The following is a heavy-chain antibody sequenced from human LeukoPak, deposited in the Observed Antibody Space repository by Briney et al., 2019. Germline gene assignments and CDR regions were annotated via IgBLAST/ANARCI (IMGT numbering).Heavy chain of an antibody. D-gene: IGHD6-19*01. CDR2: ISGSGGST. Sequence: PGGSLRLSCAASGFTFSSYAMSWVRQAPGKGLEWVSAISGSGGSTYYADSVKGRFTISRDNSKNTLYLQMNSLRAEDTAVYYCAKDQGAGGWLRFRIAVAGTWDYWGQGTLVTVSS. CDR3: AKDQGAGGWLRFRIAVAGTWDY. V-gene: IGHV3-23*01. CDR1: GFTFSSYA. J-gene: IGHJ4*02.